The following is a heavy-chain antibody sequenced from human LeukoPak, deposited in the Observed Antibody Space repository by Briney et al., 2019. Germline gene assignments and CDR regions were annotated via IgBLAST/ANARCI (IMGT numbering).Heavy chain of an antibody. CDR3: AKDGLYFDGSTHIYYFDS. CDR1: GFSFGGYA. CDR2: ITYNGAAT. Sequence: EGSLRLSCAASGFSFGGYAMTWVRQAPGKGLEWVSSITYNGAATYYLDSVKARFTISRDNSRSTLYLQMDSLTAEDTALYYCAKDGLYFDGSTHIYYFDSWGQGTLVAVSS. V-gene: IGHV3-23*01. J-gene: IGHJ4*02. D-gene: IGHD3-9*01.